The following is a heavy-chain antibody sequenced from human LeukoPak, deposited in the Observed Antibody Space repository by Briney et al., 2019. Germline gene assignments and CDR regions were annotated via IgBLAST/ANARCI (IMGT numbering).Heavy chain of an antibody. CDR1: GYTFTCYY. CDR3: ARALAAADLYYYYMDV. D-gene: IGHD6-13*01. V-gene: IGHV1-2*02. CDR2: INPNSGGT. Sequence: ASVKVSCKASGYTFTCYYMHWVRQPHGQGMEWMGGINPNSGGTNYAQKCQGRVTMTMDTSISTAYMELSGLRSDDTAVYYCARALAAADLYYYYMDVWGKGTTVTVSS. J-gene: IGHJ6*03.